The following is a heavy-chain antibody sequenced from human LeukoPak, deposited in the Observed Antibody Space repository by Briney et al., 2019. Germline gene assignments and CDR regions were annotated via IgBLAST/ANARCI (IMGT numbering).Heavy chain of an antibody. D-gene: IGHD4-23*01. Sequence: GGSLRLSCAASGFTFSVFEMNWVRQAPGKGLEWVSGISGRDSSPYYADSVKGRFTISRDNSKNTVFLQLNSLRAEDTAVYYCAKGGGWLYYFDYWGQGTLVTVSS. V-gene: IGHV3-23*01. CDR1: GFTFSVFE. CDR3: AKGGGWLYYFDY. J-gene: IGHJ4*02. CDR2: ISGRDSSP.